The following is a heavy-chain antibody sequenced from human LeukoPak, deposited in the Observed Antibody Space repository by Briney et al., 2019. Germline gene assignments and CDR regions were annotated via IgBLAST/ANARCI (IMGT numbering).Heavy chain of an antibody. CDR3: ARSLYSSGWYEVDY. CDR1: GGSISSYY. CDR2: IYYSGST. D-gene: IGHD6-19*01. J-gene: IGHJ4*02. Sequence: SETLSLTCTVSGGSISSYYWSWIRQPPGKGLEWIGYIYYSGSTNYNPSLKSRVTISVDTSKNQFSLKLSSVTAADTAVYYCARSLYSSGWYEVDYWGQGTLVTVSS. V-gene: IGHV4-59*08.